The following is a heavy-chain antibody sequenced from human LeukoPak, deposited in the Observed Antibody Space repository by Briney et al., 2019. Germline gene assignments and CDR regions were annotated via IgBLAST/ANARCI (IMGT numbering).Heavy chain of an antibody. CDR1: GGTFSGSY. J-gene: IGHJ4*02. V-gene: IGHV4-34*01. Sequence: SEILSLTCAVYGGTFSGSYWTWIRQPPGRGLEWIGEINHSGSANYNPSLKSRLTMSVDTSKSQFSLQLNSVTAEDTAVYYCARGIDSSGYIYWGQGTLVTVSS. CDR2: INHSGSA. D-gene: IGHD3-22*01. CDR3: ARGIDSSGYIY.